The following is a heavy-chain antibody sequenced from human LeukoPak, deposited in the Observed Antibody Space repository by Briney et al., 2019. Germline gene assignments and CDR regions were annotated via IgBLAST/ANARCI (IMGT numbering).Heavy chain of an antibody. J-gene: IGHJ4*02. CDR3: ARDSTAAAGSYFDY. CDR1: GFTFIDYC. V-gene: IGHV1-2*02. D-gene: IGHD6-13*01. Sequence: ASVKVSCKAAGFTFIDYCSHWVRQAPGQGPEWMGWIDLNNGATKYAPRFQGRVTITRDTSINTAYMELSSLTSDDTAAYYCARDSTAAAGSYFDYWGQGTLVTVSS. CDR2: IDLNNGAT.